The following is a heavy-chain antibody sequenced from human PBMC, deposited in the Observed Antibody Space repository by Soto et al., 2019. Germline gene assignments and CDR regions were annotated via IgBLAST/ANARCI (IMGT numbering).Heavy chain of an antibody. CDR1: GYIFTSDN. D-gene: IGHD2-21*01. V-gene: IGHV1-8*02. Sequence: QVQLVQSGAEVKKPGASVKDSCKASGYIFTSDNINWVRHAAGHGVEWMGWVNPDSGHTAYAHKFQGRVTMTRDTAIGTAHLDLRTLTHEDRAVYDCAGSAPLSSAALDCVSYMDVWGKAAALTVSS. CDR2: VNPDSGHT. J-gene: IGHJ6*03. CDR3: AGSAPLSSAALDCVSYMDV.